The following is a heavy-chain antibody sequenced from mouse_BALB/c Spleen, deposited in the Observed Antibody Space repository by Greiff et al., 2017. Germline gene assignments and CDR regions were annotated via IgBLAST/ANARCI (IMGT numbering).Heavy chain of an antibody. CDR3: ARSDGFYAMDY. J-gene: IGHJ4*01. V-gene: IGHV1-12*01. CDR1: GYTFTSYN. CDR2: IYPGNGDT. Sequence: LQQPGAELVKPGASVKMSCKASGYTFTSYNMHWVKQTPGQGLEWIGAIYPGNGDTSYNQKFKGKATLTADKSSSTAYMQLSSLTSEDSAVYYCARSDGFYAMDYWGQGTSVTVSS. D-gene: IGHD1-1*01.